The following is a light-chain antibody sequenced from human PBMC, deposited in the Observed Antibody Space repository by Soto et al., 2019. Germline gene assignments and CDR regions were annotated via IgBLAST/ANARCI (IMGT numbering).Light chain of an antibody. CDR3: QTWDTGIKVV. Sequence: QLVLTQSPSASASLGASVKLTCTLSSGHSSYAVAWHQQQPEKGPRYLMKVNNDGSHSKGDGIPDRFSGSSSGAERYLTISSLQAEDEADYYWQTWDTGIKVVFGGGTKVTVL. V-gene: IGLV4-69*01. J-gene: IGLJ2*01. CDR1: SGHSSYA. CDR2: VNNDGSH.